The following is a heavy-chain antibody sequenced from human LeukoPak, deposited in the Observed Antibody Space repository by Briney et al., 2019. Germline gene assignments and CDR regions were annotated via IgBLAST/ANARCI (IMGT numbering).Heavy chain of an antibody. CDR1: GFTFDDYA. D-gene: IGHD1-26*01. Sequence: AGGSLRLSCAASGFTFDDYAMHWVRQAPGKGLEWVSLISWDGGSTYYADSVKGRFTISRDNSKNSLYLQMNSLRAEDTALYYCAKDRQGVGATGFDYWGQGTLVTGSS. CDR2: ISWDGGST. J-gene: IGHJ4*02. V-gene: IGHV3-43D*03. CDR3: AKDRQGVGATGFDY.